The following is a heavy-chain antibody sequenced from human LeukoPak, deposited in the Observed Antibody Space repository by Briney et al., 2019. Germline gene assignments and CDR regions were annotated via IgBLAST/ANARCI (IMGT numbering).Heavy chain of an antibody. Sequence: GESLKISCKDSGYSFTNYWIGWVRQMPRKGLEWMGTIYPGDSDTRYSPSFQGQVTISADKSISTVYLQWSSLKASGTAMYYCARHARYCSGGRCYFNWFDPWGQGTLVIVSS. J-gene: IGHJ5*02. CDR2: IYPGDSDT. V-gene: IGHV5-51*01. CDR1: GYSFTNYW. D-gene: IGHD2-15*01. CDR3: ARHARYCSGGRCYFNWFDP.